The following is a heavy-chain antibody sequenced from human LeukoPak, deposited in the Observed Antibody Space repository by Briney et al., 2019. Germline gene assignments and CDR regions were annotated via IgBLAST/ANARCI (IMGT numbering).Heavy chain of an antibody. CDR3: ARGYSTSWTYYFDY. CDR2: IYYSGST. CDR1: GYSISSGYY. D-gene: IGHD6-13*01. V-gene: IGHV4-61*01. Sequence: SETLSLTCAVSGYSISSGYYWGWIRQPPGKGLEWIGYIYYSGSTNYNPSLKSRVTIAVDTSKNHFSLKLSSVTAADTAVYYCARGYSTSWTYYFDYWGQGALVTVSS. J-gene: IGHJ4*02.